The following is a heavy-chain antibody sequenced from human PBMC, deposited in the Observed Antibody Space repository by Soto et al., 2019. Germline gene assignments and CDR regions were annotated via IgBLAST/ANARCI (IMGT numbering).Heavy chain of an antibody. Sequence: QMQLVESGGGVVQPGGSLRLSCAASGFTFNYYPMHWVRQAPGKGLEWEAVVSFDGSNKYYADSVKGRFTISKDNSKNTLYLQMNSLRREDTAVYYCARLPGPLVAVLYIYPLDGREAMSDVDVWGQGTTVTVSS. J-gene: IGHJ6*02. CDR1: GFTFNYYP. CDR3: ARLPGPLVAVLYIYPLDGREAMSDVDV. V-gene: IGHV3-30-3*01. D-gene: IGHD6-19*01. CDR2: VSFDGSNK.